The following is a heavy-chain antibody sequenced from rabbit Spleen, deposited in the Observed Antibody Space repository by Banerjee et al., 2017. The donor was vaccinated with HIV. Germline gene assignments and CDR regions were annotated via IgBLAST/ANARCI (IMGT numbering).Heavy chain of an antibody. CDR3: ARDTSTSFSTYGMDL. V-gene: IGHV1S45*01. CDR1: GFAFNSVYD. CDR2: IYAGSSNNA. Sequence: QEQLVESGGGLVQPEGSLTLTCTASGFAFNSVYDMCWVRQAPGKGLEWIACIYAGSSNNAYSAPWAKGRFTISKTSSTTVTLQMTSLTAADTATYFCARDTSTSFSTYGMDLWGQGTLVTVS. J-gene: IGHJ6*01. D-gene: IGHD1-1*01.